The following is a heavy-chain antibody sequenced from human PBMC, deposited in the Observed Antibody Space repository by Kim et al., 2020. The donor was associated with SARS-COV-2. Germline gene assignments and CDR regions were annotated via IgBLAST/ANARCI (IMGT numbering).Heavy chain of an antibody. CDR2: IYYSGST. D-gene: IGHD2-21*01. CDR1: GGSISSYY. Sequence: SETLSLTCTVSGGSISSYYWSWIRQPPGKGLEWIGYIYYSGSTNYNPSLKSRVTISVDTSKNQFSLKLSSVTAADTAVYYCARDWGPSYCGGDCYQSDAFDIWGQGTMVTVSS. V-gene: IGHV4-59*01. J-gene: IGHJ3*02. CDR3: ARDWGPSYCGGDCYQSDAFDI.